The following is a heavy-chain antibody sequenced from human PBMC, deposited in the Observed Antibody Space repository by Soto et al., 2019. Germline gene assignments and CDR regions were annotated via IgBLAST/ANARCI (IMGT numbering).Heavy chain of an antibody. CDR3: ERDYYDRTGYIPAVY. Sequence: WGSLRLSCASPGFTFSSYGMHWVRQAPGKGLEWVAVIWYDGSNKYYADSVKGRFTISRDTSKTTLYLQMNSLRDEDTAVYYCERDYYDRTGYIPAVYWGQGTLVTVS. V-gene: IGHV3-33*01. CDR2: IWYDGSNK. J-gene: IGHJ4*02. D-gene: IGHD3-22*01. CDR1: GFTFSSYG.